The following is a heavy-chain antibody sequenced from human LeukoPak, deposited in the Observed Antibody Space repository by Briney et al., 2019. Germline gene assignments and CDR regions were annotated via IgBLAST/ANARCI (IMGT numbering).Heavy chain of an antibody. D-gene: IGHD4-17*01. CDR3: AKDLVTGTLDY. Sequence: PGGSLRLSCVASGFTVSSYYVTWVRQAPGKGLEWVSSISGGGSSTYYAASVKGLFTISRNNSKKTLYLKMNSMRAEDTAVYYCAKDLVTGTLDYWGQGTMVTVSS. J-gene: IGHJ4*02. CDR1: GFTVSSYY. CDR2: ISGGGSST. V-gene: IGHV3-23*01.